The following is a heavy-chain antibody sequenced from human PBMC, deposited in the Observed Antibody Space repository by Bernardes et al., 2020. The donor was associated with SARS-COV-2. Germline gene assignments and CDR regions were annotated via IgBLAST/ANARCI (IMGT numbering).Heavy chain of an antibody. J-gene: IGHJ5*02. D-gene: IGHD1-26*01. V-gene: IGHV3-53*01. CDR1: GFTVSRNY. Sequence: GGYLSRSCAASGFTVSRNYMNWVRPAPGKGLEWVSVIYSGGSTYYADSVKGRFSISRDNSRKLMYLQMNSLRADDTAVYYCAKISGNFFGRYFDPWGQGTLVTVFS. CDR3: AKISGNFFGRYFDP. CDR2: IYSGGST.